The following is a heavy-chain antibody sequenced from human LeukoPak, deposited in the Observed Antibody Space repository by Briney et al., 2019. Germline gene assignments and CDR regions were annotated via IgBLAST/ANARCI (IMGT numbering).Heavy chain of an antibody. CDR3: AKDLRRRYYFGSGSRGGTFDI. J-gene: IGHJ3*02. CDR2: ISADGNKE. V-gene: IGHV3-30*18. CDR1: GFTFSSYG. Sequence: GGSLRLSCAASGFTFSSYGMYWVRQAPGKGLEWVAVISADGNKEDYADSVKGRFTISRDNSKNTLYLQMNSLRAEDTAVYYCAKDLRRRYYFGSGSRGGTFDIWGQGTMVTVSS. D-gene: IGHD3-10*01.